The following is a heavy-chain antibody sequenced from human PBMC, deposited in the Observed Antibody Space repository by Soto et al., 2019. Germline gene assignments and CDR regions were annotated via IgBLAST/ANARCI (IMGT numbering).Heavy chain of an antibody. CDR2: ISWDGGST. V-gene: IGHV3-43*01. CDR3: ASETGDLAFDI. D-gene: IGHD7-27*01. Sequence: GGSLRLSCAASGFTFDDYTMHWVRQAPGKGLEWVSLISWDGGSTYYADSVKGRFTISRDNSKNSLYLQMNSLRTEDTALYYCASETGDLAFDIWGQGTMVTVSS. CDR1: GFTFDDYT. J-gene: IGHJ3*02.